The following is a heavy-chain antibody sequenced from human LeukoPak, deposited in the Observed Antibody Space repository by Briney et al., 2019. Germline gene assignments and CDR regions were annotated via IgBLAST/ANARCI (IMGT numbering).Heavy chain of an antibody. CDR2: ITRSGSTT. V-gene: IGHV3-48*03. CDR1: GFTFSLYE. CDR3: TRRRESDY. Sequence: GGSLRLSCAASGFTFSLYEMTWVRQAPGKGLEWVSYITRSGSTTYYADSVKGRFTISRDNAKNSLYLQMNSLKTDDTAVYYCTRRRESDYWGQGTLVTVSS. J-gene: IGHJ4*02.